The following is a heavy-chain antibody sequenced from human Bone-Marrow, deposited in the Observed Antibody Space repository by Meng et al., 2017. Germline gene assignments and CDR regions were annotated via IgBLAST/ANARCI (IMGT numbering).Heavy chain of an antibody. D-gene: IGHD3-22*01. CDR1: GFTFSSYA. CDR3: TRDRRVPYYYDSSGYSAFDSPAFDI. V-gene: IGHV3-49*04. CDR2: IRSKAYGGTT. Sequence: GESLKISCAASGFTFSSYAMHWVRQAPGKGLEWVGFIRSKAYGGTTEYAASVKGRFTISRDDSKSIAYLQMNSLKTEDTAVYYCTRDRRVPYYYDSSGYSAFDSPAFDIWGQGTMVTVSS. J-gene: IGHJ3*02.